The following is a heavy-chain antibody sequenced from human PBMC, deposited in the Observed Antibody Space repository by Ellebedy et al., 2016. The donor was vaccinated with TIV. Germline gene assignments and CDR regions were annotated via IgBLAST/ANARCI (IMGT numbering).Heavy chain of an antibody. J-gene: IGHJ4*02. D-gene: IGHD6-13*01. CDR1: GYTFTGYY. Sequence: AASVKVSCKASGYTFTGYYMHWVRQAPGQGLEWMGWINPNSGGTNYAQKFQGRVTITADESTSTAYMELSSLRSEDTAVYYCARDRSGGWDADGYSSSWYLDYWGQGTLVTVSS. CDR3: ARDRSGGWDADGYSSSWYLDY. CDR2: INPNSGGT. V-gene: IGHV1-2*02.